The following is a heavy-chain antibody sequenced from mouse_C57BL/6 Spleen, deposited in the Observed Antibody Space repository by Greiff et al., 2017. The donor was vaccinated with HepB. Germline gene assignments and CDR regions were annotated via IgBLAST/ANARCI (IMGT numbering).Heavy chain of an antibody. D-gene: IGHD2-5*01. CDR3: APYFSNFGGFAY. CDR1: GFNIKDYY. J-gene: IGHJ3*01. CDR2: IDPEDGET. V-gene: IGHV14-2*01. Sequence: VQLKQSGAELVKPGASVKLSCTASGFNIKDYYMHWVKQRTEQGLEWIGRIDPEDGETKYAPKFPGKATITADTSSNTAYLQLSSLTSEDTAVYFCAPYFSNFGGFAYWGQGTLVTVSA.